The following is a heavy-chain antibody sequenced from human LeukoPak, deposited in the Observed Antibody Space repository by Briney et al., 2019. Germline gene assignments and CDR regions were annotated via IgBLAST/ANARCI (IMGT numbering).Heavy chain of an antibody. CDR1: GYTFTGHY. CDR2: INPNSGGT. CDR3: ARESSIAARQGYFDY. V-gene: IGHV1-2*04. D-gene: IGHD6-6*01. J-gene: IGHJ4*02. Sequence: AASVKVSCKASGYTFTGHYMHWVRQAPGQGLEWMGWINPNSGGTNYAQKFQGWVTMTRDTSISTAYMELSRLRSDDTAVYYCARESSIAARQGYFDYWGQGTLVTVSS.